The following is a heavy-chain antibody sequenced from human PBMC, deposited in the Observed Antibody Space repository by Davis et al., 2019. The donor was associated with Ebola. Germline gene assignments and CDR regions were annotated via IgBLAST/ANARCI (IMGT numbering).Heavy chain of an antibody. CDR1: GGSFSGYY. D-gene: IGHD2-15*01. CDR2: INHSGST. V-gene: IGHV4-34*01. Sequence: PSETLSLTCAVYGGSFSGYYWSWIRQPPGKGLEWIGEINHSGSTNYNPSLKTRVTISVDTSKNQFSLKVSSVTAADTAVYYCARAHVAVVVVATRLNWFDPWGQGTLVTVSS. CDR3: ARAHVAVVVVATRLNWFDP. J-gene: IGHJ5*02.